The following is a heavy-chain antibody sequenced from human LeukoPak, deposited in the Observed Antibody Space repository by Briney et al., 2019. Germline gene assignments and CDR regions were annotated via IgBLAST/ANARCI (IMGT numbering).Heavy chain of an antibody. CDR1: SGSLSSSSYC. D-gene: IGHD5-24*01. Sequence: PSETLSLTCTVSSGSLSSSSYCWGWVRQPPGRGLERIGSICYSRRIFYNLSLQSRVTLAVDTSKNQLSLKLSSETAADTGVYYCARSENYIPEDWFDPWGQGTLVTVPS. J-gene: IGHJ5*02. CDR2: ICYSRRI. CDR3: ARSENYIPEDWFDP. V-gene: IGHV4-39*01.